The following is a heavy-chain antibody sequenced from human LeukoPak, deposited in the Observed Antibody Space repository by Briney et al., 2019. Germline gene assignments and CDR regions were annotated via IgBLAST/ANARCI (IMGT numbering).Heavy chain of an antibody. V-gene: IGHV3-48*02. CDR2: ISTTGTTI. Sequence: GGSLRLSCAASGFTFSAYHINWVRQAPGKGLEWIPYISTTGTTIHYADSVKGRFAISRDNAKSSLYLQMNSLRDEDTAVYYCARVWQDYSGVDYWGQGTLVTVSS. D-gene: IGHD2-21*01. CDR1: GFTFSAYH. CDR3: ARVWQDYSGVDY. J-gene: IGHJ4*02.